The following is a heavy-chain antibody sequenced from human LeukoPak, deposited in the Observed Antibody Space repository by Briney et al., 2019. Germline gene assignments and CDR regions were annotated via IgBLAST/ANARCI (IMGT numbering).Heavy chain of an antibody. CDR1: GGSISSYY. J-gene: IGHJ6*03. Sequence: SETLSLTCIVSGGSISSYYWNWIRQPPGKGLEWIGYIYYSGSTNYNPSLKSRVTISVDTSKNQFSLKLSSVTAEDTAVYYCARGVITMVRGVRRQYYYYYMDVWGKGTTVTVSS. CDR2: IYYSGST. CDR3: ARGVITMVRGVRRQYYYYYMDV. D-gene: IGHD3-10*01. V-gene: IGHV4-59*01.